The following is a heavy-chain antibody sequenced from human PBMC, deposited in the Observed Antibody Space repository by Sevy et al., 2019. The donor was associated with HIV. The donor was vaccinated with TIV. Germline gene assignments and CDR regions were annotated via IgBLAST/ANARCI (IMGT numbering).Heavy chain of an antibody. Sequence: ASVKVSCKASGYTFTDYYIHWVRQAPGQGLEWMGRMNSNNGGKDYTQKFQGRVTMTRDTSISTAYMELSRLTSDDTAVYFCARDRGQAGCFPHFWGQGTLVTVSS. CDR1: GYTFTDYY. CDR2: MNSNNGGK. D-gene: IGHD3-10*01. CDR3: ARDRGQAGCFPHF. J-gene: IGHJ4*02. V-gene: IGHV1-2*06.